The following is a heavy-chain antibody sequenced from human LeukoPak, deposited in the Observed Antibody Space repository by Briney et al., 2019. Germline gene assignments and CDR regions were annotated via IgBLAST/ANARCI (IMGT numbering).Heavy chain of an antibody. V-gene: IGHV3-30*01. J-gene: IGHJ4*02. CDR1: GFTFSSYA. CDR3: AKGASRYAGSSRGAFDY. Sequence: PGRSLRLSCAASGFTFSSYAMHWVRQAPGKGLEWVAVISYDGSNKYYADSVKGRFTIYRDNSKNTLYLQMNSLRAEDTAVYYCAKGASRYAGSSRGAFDYWGQGTLVTVSS. D-gene: IGHD6-6*01. CDR2: ISYDGSNK.